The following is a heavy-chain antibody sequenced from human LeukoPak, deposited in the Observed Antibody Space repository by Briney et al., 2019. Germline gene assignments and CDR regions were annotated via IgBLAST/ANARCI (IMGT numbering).Heavy chain of an antibody. V-gene: IGHV4-39*01. Sequence: SETLSLTCSVSGDSISSRTYYWGWIRQPPGKGLEWIGTIYHSGTTYYNPSLTSRVTISIDTSKDQYSLKLSSLTAADTAVYYCARLVGAATDPFDYWGQGTLVTVSS. J-gene: IGHJ4*02. CDR1: GDSISSRTYY. CDR3: ARLVGAATDPFDY. CDR2: IYHSGTT. D-gene: IGHD1-26*01.